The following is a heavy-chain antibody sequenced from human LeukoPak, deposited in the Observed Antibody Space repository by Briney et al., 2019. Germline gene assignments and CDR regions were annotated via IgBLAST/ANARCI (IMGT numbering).Heavy chain of an antibody. CDR1: GYTFTSYY. CDR2: INPSGGST. CDR3: ASLLGEQQLVFFSAFDI. Sequence: ASVKVSCKASGYTFTSYYMHWVRQAPGQGLEWMGIINPSGGSTSYAQKFQGRVTMTRDMSIGTAYMELSRLRSEDTAVYYCASLLGEQQLVFFSAFDIWGQGTMVTVSS. J-gene: IGHJ3*02. D-gene: IGHD6-13*01. V-gene: IGHV1-46*01.